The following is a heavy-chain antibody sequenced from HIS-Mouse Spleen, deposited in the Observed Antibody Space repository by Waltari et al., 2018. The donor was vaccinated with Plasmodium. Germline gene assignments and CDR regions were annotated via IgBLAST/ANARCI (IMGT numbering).Heavy chain of an antibody. CDR2: ISSSSSYI. D-gene: IGHD6-13*01. Sequence: EVQLVESGGGLVKPGGSLSLSCAAFGLTFSSYSMNWVRQAPGKGLEWVSSISSSSSYIYYADSVKGRFTISRDNAKNSLYLQMNSLRAEDTAVYYCARESSSSWYFDYWGQGTLVTVSS. J-gene: IGHJ4*02. V-gene: IGHV3-21*01. CDR3: ARESSSSWYFDY. CDR1: GLTFSSYS.